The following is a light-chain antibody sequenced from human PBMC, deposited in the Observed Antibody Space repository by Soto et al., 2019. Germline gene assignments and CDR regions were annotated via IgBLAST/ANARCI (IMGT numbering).Light chain of an antibody. Sequence: EVVLTHSPATLSVSPCERVTLSFRASQSVGSNLAWFQQKPGQAPRLLMYAASTRPTSIAARFSGSGSGTDFILTITSLQSEDSGVFYCQQYYHWPRTFGQGTKVDIK. CDR3: QQYYHWPRT. CDR2: AAS. V-gene: IGKV3-15*01. CDR1: QSVGSN. J-gene: IGKJ1*01.